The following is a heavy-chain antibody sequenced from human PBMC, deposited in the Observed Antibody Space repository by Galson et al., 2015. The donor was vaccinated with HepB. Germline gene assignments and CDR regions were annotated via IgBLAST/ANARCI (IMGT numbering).Heavy chain of an antibody. CDR1: GFVFSNTW. Sequence: SLRLSCAGSGFVFSNTWMNWVRQAPGKGLEWVARVKSKSDGETTDYAAPAKGRFVVSRDDSKSTASLEMTGLRLEDTGVYFCTTLTMRVVNTHDAFDIWGRGTKVTV. V-gene: IGHV3-15*07. CDR2: VKSKSDGETT. CDR3: TTLTMRVVNTHDAFDI. J-gene: IGHJ3*02. D-gene: IGHD3-22*01.